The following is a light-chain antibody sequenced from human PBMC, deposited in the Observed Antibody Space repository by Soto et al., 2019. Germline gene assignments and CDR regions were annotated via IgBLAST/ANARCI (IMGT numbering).Light chain of an antibody. Sequence: DIQRTQSPSSVSASVGDRVTITCRASQDIAAYLAWYQHKPGRAPELLIHAASSLQSGVPSRFSGSGSGTDFTLTINSLQPEDFATYYCQQAYSFPITFGQGTRLEI. V-gene: IGKV1D-12*01. J-gene: IGKJ5*01. CDR2: AAS. CDR1: QDIAAY. CDR3: QQAYSFPIT.